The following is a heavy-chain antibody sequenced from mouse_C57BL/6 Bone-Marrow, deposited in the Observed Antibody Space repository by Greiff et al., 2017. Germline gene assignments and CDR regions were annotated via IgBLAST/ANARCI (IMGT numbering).Heavy chain of an antibody. Sequence: EVQLQESGPGLVKPSQSLSLTCSVTGYSITSGSYWNWIRQLPGNQLEWMSYISYGGSNNYNPSLKNRISITRDTTKNQFFLKLNSVTTEDTATYYCARAPIYYDYDRGQGTLVTVSA. J-gene: IGHJ3*01. V-gene: IGHV3-6*01. CDR2: ISYGGSN. CDR1: GYSITSGSY. CDR3: ARAPIYYDYD. D-gene: IGHD2-4*01.